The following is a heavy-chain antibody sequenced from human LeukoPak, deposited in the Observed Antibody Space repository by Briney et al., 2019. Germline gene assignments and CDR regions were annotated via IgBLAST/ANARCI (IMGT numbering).Heavy chain of an antibody. CDR3: ARTAGYSSSWADY. V-gene: IGHV4-61*01. J-gene: IGHJ4*02. CDR2: IYYSGST. CDR1: GGSVSSGSYY. Sequence: PSETLSLTCTVSGGSVSSGSYYRSWIRQPPGKGLEWIGYIYYSGSTNYNPSLKSRVTISVDKSKNQFSLKLSSVTAADTAVYYCARTAGYSSSWADYWGQGTLVTVSS. D-gene: IGHD6-13*01.